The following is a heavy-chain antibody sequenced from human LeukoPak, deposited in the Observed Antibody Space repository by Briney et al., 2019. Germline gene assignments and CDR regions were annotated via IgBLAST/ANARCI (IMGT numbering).Heavy chain of an antibody. Sequence: PSETLSLTCTVSGGSISSYYWNWIRQPPGKGLEWSGYIYYSGSTNYNPSLKSRVTISVDTSKNHFSLKLSSVTAADTAVYYCARRCSGGSCYSSPFDIWGQGTMVTVSS. J-gene: IGHJ3*02. D-gene: IGHD2-15*01. V-gene: IGHV4-59*08. CDR1: GGSISSYY. CDR2: IYYSGST. CDR3: ARRCSGGSCYSSPFDI.